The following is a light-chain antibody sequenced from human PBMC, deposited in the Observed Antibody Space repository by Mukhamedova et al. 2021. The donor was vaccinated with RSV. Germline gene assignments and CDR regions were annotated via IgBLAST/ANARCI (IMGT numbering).Light chain of an antibody. J-gene: IGLJ3*02. V-gene: IGLV1-51*01. CDR1: SSNIGDNS. CDR3: GTWDSSLSAGV. Sequence: TISCSGSSSNIGDNSVSWYQQLLGTAPKLLIYDNNERPSGIPDRFSGSKSGTSATLGITGLQTGDEADYYCGTWDSSLSAGVFGGG. CDR2: DNN.